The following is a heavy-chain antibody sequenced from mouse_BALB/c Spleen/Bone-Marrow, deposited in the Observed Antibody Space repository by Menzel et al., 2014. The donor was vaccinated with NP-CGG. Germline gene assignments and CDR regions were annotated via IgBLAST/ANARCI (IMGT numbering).Heavy chain of an antibody. CDR3: ARVYSNNYAMDY. D-gene: IGHD2-5*01. Sequence: QVQLKESGAELVRPGVSVKISCKGSGYTFTDYAMHWVKQSHAESLEWIGVINTYFGDISYNQKFKGKATIAVDKTSRTVYMELARLTAEDSAIYYCARVYSNNYAMDYWGQGASVTVSS. J-gene: IGHJ4*01. CDR1: GYTFTDYA. CDR2: INTYFGDI. V-gene: IGHV1S137*01.